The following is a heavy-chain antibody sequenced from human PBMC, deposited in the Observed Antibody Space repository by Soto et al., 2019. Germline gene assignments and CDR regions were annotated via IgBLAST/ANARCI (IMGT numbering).Heavy chain of an antibody. Sequence: EVKLVESGGGLVQPGGSLRLSCAVSGFTLSDYYIDWVRQAPGKGLEWLARSRDKANSFSTDYAASVKGRLSISRDDSESSVFLQMNSLRIEDTALYYCARTNSYGAYDVWGQGTVVIVSS. CDR3: ARTNSYGAYDV. J-gene: IGHJ3*01. D-gene: IGHD1-26*01. CDR2: SRDKANSFST. V-gene: IGHV3-72*01. CDR1: GFTLSDYY.